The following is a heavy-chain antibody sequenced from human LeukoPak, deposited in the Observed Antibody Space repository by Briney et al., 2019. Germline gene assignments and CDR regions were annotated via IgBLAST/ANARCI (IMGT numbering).Heavy chain of an antibody. V-gene: IGHV4-34*01. Sequence: SETLSLTCAVYGGSFSGYYWSWIRQPPGKGLEWIGEINHSGSTNYNPSLKSRVTISVDTSKNQFSLKLSSVTAADTAVYYCARRSSGSGRKFYWFDPWGQGTLVTVSS. J-gene: IGHJ5*02. CDR3: ARRSSGSGRKFYWFDP. CDR2: INHSGST. CDR1: GGSFSGYY. D-gene: IGHD3-10*01.